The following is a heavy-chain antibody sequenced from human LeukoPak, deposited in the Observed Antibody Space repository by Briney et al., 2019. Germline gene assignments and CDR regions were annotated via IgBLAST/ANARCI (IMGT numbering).Heavy chain of an antibody. CDR2: ISGSACST. D-gene: IGHD5-18*01. J-gene: IGHJ4*02. CDR3: AKVGRGYSYGSNDY. V-gene: IGHV3-23*01. Sequence: GGSLRLSCAASGFTFSSYAMSWVRQAPGKGLEWVSAISGSACSTYSADSVKGRFTISRDNSKNTLYLQMNSLRAEDTAVYYCAKVGRGYSYGSNDYWGQGTLVTVSS. CDR1: GFTFSSYA.